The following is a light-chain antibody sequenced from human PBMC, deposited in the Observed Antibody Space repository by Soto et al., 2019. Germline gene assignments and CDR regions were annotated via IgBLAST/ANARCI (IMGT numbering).Light chain of an antibody. CDR1: QSISSW. J-gene: IGKJ4*01. V-gene: IGKV1-5*03. CDR2: KAS. Sequence: DIQMTQPPSTLSASVGDRVTITCRASQSISSWLAWYQQKPGKAPKILIYKASSLKSGVPSRFSGSGSGTEFTLTISRLQPDDFATYYCQQYKNYPLTFGGGTKVEIK. CDR3: QQYKNYPLT.